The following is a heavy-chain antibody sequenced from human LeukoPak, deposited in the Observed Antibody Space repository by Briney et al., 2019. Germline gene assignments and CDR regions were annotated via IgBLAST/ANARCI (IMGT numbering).Heavy chain of an antibody. V-gene: IGHV3-7*04. CDR1: GFTFSSYS. Sequence: PGGSLRLSCAASGFTFSSYSMNWVRQAPGKGLEWVANIKEGGSEKYYVDSVKGRFTISRDNAKNSLYLQMNSLRAEDTAVYYCARGLYGDYYYYGMDVWGQGTTVTVSS. CDR3: ARGLYGDYYYYGMDV. J-gene: IGHJ6*02. CDR2: IKEGGSEK. D-gene: IGHD4-17*01.